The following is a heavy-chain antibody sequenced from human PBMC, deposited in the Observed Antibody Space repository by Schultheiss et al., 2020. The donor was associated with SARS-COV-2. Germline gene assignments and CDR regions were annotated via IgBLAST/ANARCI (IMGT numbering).Heavy chain of an antibody. CDR1: GGSISSYY. V-gene: IGHV4-34*01. Sequence: SETLSLTCTVSGGSISSYYWSWIRQPAGKGLEWIGEINHSGSTNYNPSLKSRVTISVDTSKNQFSLKLSSVTAADTAVFYCARGRRYNSGWSPRSDAFDIWGQGTMVTVSS. J-gene: IGHJ3*02. CDR3: ARGRRYNSGWSPRSDAFDI. CDR2: INHSGST. D-gene: IGHD6-19*01.